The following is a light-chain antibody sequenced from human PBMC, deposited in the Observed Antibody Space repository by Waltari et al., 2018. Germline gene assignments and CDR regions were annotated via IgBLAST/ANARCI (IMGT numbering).Light chain of an antibody. CDR2: DNY. CDR3: GTWDTSLSPGEV. V-gene: IGLV1-51*01. CDR1: RSHIGNNY. Sequence: SVLTHPPSVSAAPGQKVTIYCSGRRSHIGNNYVAWYQQPPGRAPKLLIYDNYKRPSGVPGRFSGSRSGTSATLGITGLQTGDEAVYYCGTWDTSLSPGEVFGGGTKLTVL. J-gene: IGLJ2*01.